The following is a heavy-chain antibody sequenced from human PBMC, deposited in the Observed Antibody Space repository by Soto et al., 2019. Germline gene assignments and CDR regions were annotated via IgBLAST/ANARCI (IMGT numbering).Heavy chain of an antibody. Sequence: PGGSLRLSCAASGFTFSNAWMSWVRQAPGKGLEWVGRIKSKTDGGTTDYAAPVKGRFTISRDDSKNTLDLQMNSLKTEDTAVYYCTTDLVHKYNWNPPGHFDCWGQGTLVTVSS. CDR1: GFTFSNAW. J-gene: IGHJ4*02. V-gene: IGHV3-15*01. CDR3: TTDLVHKYNWNPPGHFDC. CDR2: IKSKTDGGTT. D-gene: IGHD1-20*01.